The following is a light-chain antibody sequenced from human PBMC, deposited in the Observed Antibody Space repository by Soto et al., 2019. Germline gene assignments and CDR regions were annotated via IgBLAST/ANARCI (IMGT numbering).Light chain of an antibody. CDR1: QSVSNNY. J-gene: IGKJ4*01. Sequence: EIVLTQSPGTLSLSPGERATLSCRASQSVSNNYLAWYQQKPGQAPRLLIHGASSRATGIPDRFSGSWSGTAFTLTISRLEPEDFAVYYCQQYGSSPLTFGGGTKVEIK. V-gene: IGKV3-20*01. CDR3: QQYGSSPLT. CDR2: GAS.